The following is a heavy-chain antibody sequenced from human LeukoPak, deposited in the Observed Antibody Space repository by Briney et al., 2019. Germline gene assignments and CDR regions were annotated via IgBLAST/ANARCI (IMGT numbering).Heavy chain of an antibody. J-gene: IGHJ4*02. CDR3: ARHDARLNYYGSGSYYFDY. V-gene: IGHV4-59*08. D-gene: IGHD3-10*01. Sequence: SETLSLTCTVSGGSISGSYWSWIRQPPGKGLEWIAYMYNSESTYYNPSLKSRVTISVDTSKNQFSLKLSSVTAADTAVYYCARHDARLNYYGSGSYYFDYWGQGTLVTVSS. CDR2: MYNSEST. CDR1: GGSISGSY.